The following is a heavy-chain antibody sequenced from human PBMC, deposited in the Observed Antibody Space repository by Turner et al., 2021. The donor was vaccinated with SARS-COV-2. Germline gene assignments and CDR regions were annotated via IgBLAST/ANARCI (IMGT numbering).Heavy chain of an antibody. D-gene: IGHD2-2*01. CDR2: ITYDGNTK. CDR3: ARSRDGYIHS. CDR1: GFTFNTYA. V-gene: IGHV3-30-3*01. Sequence: QVQLVESGEGVVQLGGPLRLSCAVSGFTFNTYAMHWFRQAPSKGLEWVAVITYDGNTKFYADSMKGRFTISRDNSKSSLYVQMNSLRVEDTAVYYCARSRDGYIHSWGQGTLVIVSS. J-gene: IGHJ4*02.